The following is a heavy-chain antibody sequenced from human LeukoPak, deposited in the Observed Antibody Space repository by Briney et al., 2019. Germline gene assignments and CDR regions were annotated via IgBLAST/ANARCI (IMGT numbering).Heavy chain of an antibody. CDR3: ARVGGTSDFDY. CDR2: IRSDGSTT. CDR1: GFTFSSYS. D-gene: IGHD4-23*01. J-gene: IGHJ4*02. Sequence: PGGSLRLSCATSGFTFSSYSMHWVRQAPGKGLVWVSRIRSDGSTTNYADSVKGRFTISRDNAKNTLYLQMNSLRAEDTAVYYCARVGGTSDFDYWGQGALVTVSS. V-gene: IGHV3-74*01.